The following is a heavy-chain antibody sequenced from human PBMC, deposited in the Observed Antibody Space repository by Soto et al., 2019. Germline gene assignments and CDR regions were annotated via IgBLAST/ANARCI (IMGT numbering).Heavy chain of an antibody. Sequence: QVQLVESGGGLVKPGGSLRLSCATSGFIFSDYYMHWIRQAPGKGLEWISYISGNGRIIQYAASAKGRFTISRDNAQNSLYLQMNSLRAEDTALYFCARDFDADSRTDFAYWGQGTLVTVSS. J-gene: IGHJ4*02. CDR3: ARDFDADSRTDFAY. V-gene: IGHV3-11*01. D-gene: IGHD4-17*01. CDR2: ISGNGRII. CDR1: GFIFSDYY.